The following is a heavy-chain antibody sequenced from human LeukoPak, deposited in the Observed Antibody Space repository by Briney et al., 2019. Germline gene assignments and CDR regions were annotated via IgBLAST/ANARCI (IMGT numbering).Heavy chain of an antibody. CDR3: ARVSPIYQLFFWFDP. D-gene: IGHD2-2*01. Sequence: ASVRVSCKASGYTFTDYYVHWVRQAPGQGLEWMGWINANNGDTNYAQKFQGGVTMTRDTSISTAYMDLTRLRSDDTAVYYCARVSPIYQLFFWFDPWGQGTLVTVSS. V-gene: IGHV1-2*02. CDR1: GYTFTDYY. CDR2: INANNGDT. J-gene: IGHJ5*02.